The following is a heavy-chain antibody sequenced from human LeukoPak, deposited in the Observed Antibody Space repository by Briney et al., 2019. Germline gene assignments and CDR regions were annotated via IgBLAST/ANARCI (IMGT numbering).Heavy chain of an antibody. J-gene: IGHJ4*02. CDR3: AKSGDSSGYTFDY. V-gene: IGHV3-30-3*02. D-gene: IGHD3-22*01. CDR2: ISYDGGNE. Sequence: GGSLRLSCAASGFTFSSFPMHWVRQAPGKGLEWVAIISYDGGNEYYAEPVKGRFTISRDNSKNTLYLQMHGLRAEDTAVYYCAKSGDSSGYTFDYWGQGSLVTVSS. CDR1: GFTFSSFP.